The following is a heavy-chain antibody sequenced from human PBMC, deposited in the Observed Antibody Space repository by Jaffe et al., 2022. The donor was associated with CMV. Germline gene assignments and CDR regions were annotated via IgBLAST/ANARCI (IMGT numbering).Heavy chain of an antibody. D-gene: IGHD2-2*01. CDR1: GFSLSNARMG. CDR3: ARGTYCSSTSCYAGLIEDYYMDV. Sequence: QVTLKESGPVLVKPTETLTLTCTVSGFSLSNARMGVSWIRQPPGKALEWLAHIFSNDEKSYSTSLKSRLTISKDTSKSQVVLTMTNMDPVDTATYYCARGTYCSSTSCYAGLIEDYYMDVWGKGTTVTVSS. CDR2: IFSNDEK. V-gene: IGHV2-26*01. J-gene: IGHJ6*03.